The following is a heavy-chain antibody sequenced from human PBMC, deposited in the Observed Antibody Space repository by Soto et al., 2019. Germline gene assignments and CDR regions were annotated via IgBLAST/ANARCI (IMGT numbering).Heavy chain of an antibody. CDR2: ISGSGGST. J-gene: IGHJ5*02. Sequence: GGSLRLSCAASGFTFGSYAMSWVRQAPGKGLEWVSAISGSGGSTYYADSVKGRFTISRDNSKNTLYLQMNSLRAEDTAVYYCAKSGLAAAGPNWFDPWGQGTLVTVSS. CDR3: AKSGLAAAGPNWFDP. V-gene: IGHV3-23*01. CDR1: GFTFGSYA. D-gene: IGHD6-13*01.